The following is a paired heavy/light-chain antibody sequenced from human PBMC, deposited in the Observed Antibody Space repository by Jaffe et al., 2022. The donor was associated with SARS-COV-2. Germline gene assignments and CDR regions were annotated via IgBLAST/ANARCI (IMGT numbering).Heavy chain of an antibody. D-gene: IGHD6-19*01. V-gene: IGHV3-30*04. CDR2: ILYDGSDK. Sequence: QVQLVESGGGVVQPGRSLRLSCAASGFTFNNYAMHWVRQAPGKGLEWVAVILYDGSDKYYADSVRGRFSISRDNSKNTLNLQMNSLRAEDTALYYCARDLHGYSSGWYGFYYYYMDVWGKGTTVTVSS. CDR3: ARDLHGYSSGWYGFYYYYMDV. CDR1: GFTFNNYA. J-gene: IGHJ6*03.
Light chain of an antibody. CDR1: SSDVGGYNY. CDR2: DVS. J-gene: IGLJ2*01. Sequence: QSALTQPGSVSGSPGQSITIPCTGTSSDVGGYNYVSWYQQHPGKAPKLMIYDVSNRPSGVSNRFSGSKSGNTASLTISGLQAGDEADYFCSSYTSSSTLKVVFGGGTKLTVL. V-gene: IGLV2-14*03. CDR3: SSYTSSSTLKVV.